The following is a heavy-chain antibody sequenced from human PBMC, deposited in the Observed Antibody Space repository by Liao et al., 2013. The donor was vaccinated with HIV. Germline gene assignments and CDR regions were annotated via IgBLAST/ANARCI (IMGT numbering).Heavy chain of an antibody. Sequence: QLQLQESGPGLVKPSETLSLTCTVSGGSINNSSYYWGWIRQPPGKGLEWIGTTYYSGSTYYNPSLKGRVTISVDTSKNQFSLKLSSVTAADTAIYYCARDLGLRFFDWLSFDYWGQGTLVTVSS. CDR3: ARDLGLRFFDWLSFDY. CDR2: TYYSGST. V-gene: IGHV4-39*07. J-gene: IGHJ4*02. D-gene: IGHD3-9*01. CDR1: GGSINNSSYY.